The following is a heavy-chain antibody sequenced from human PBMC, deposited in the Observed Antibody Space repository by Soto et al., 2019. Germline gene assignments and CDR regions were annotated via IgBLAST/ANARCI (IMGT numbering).Heavy chain of an antibody. J-gene: IGHJ4*02. V-gene: IGHV4-59*08. CDR1: GGSISPYY. Sequence: SETLSLTCTVSGGSISPYYWSWIRQPPGKGLEWIGYIYYRRNTNYNPSIKSRVTISVDTSKNQFSLRLSSVTAADTAVYYCARHPGYYDVLTGYSTYYFDSWGQG. CDR2: IYYRRNT. CDR3: ARHPGYYDVLTGYSTYYFDS. D-gene: IGHD3-9*01.